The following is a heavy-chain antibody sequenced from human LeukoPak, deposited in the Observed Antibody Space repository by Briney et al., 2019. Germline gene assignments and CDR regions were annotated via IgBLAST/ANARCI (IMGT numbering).Heavy chain of an antibody. Sequence: SETLSLTCTVSGGSISSYYWSWLRQPAGKGLEWIGRIYTSGSTNYNPSLKSRVTMSVDTSKNQFSPKLSSVTAADTAVYYCARVSSYGSGRYGSSGPKVYNWFYPWGQGTLVTVSS. CDR1: GGSISSYY. CDR2: IYTSGST. D-gene: IGHD3-10*01. CDR3: ARVSSYGSGRYGSSGPKVYNWFYP. V-gene: IGHV4-4*07. J-gene: IGHJ5*02.